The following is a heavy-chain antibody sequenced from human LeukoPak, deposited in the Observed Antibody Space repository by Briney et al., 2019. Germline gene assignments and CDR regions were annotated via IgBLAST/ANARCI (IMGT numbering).Heavy chain of an antibody. CDR3: ASSDSSSWYYFDY. CDR2: INHSGSA. CDR1: GGSISSYY. J-gene: IGHJ4*02. D-gene: IGHD6-13*01. V-gene: IGHV4-34*01. Sequence: SETLSLTCTVSGGSISSYYWSWIRQPPGKGLEWIGEINHSGSANFNPSLKSRVTISVDTSKNQFSLKLSSVTAADTAVYYCASSDSSSWYYFDYWGQGTLVTVSS.